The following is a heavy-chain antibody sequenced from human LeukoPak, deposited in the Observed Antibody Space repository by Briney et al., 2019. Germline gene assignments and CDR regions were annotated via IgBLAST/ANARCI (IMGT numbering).Heavy chain of an antibody. Sequence: SETLSLTCTVSGGSISTYYWSWIRQPPGKGLEWIGYIYYSGSTNYNPSFKSRVTISVDTSKNQFSLKLSSVTAADTAVYYCARDRWFDPWGQGTLVSVSS. J-gene: IGHJ5*02. V-gene: IGHV4-59*01. CDR3: ARDRWFDP. CDR1: GGSISTYY. CDR2: IYYSGST.